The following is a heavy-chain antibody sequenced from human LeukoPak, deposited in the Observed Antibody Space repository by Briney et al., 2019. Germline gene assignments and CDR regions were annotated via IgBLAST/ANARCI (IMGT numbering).Heavy chain of an antibody. J-gene: IGHJ4*02. CDR1: GGSISSSGYY. Sequence: SETLSLTCTVSGGSISSSGYYWGLIRQPPGKGLEWIGSVSFSGSIYYNPSLKSRVTISVDTSKNQFSLKLSSVTAADTAVYYCAHIAAAGYFDYWGQGTLVTVSS. CDR2: VSFSGSI. D-gene: IGHD6-13*01. CDR3: AHIAAAGYFDY. V-gene: IGHV4-39*01.